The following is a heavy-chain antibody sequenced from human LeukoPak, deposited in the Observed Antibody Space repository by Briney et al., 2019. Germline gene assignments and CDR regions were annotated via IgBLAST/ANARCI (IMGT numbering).Heavy chain of an antibody. Sequence: PGGSLRLSCAASGFTFRSYAMHWVRQAPGKGLEWVALISYDGSNKYYADSMQGRFTISRDNSKNTLYLQMNSLRPEDTAVYYCAKDPLYYGSGSYYFEYWGQGTLVTVSS. D-gene: IGHD3-10*01. CDR2: ISYDGSNK. V-gene: IGHV3-30*18. J-gene: IGHJ4*02. CDR3: AKDPLYYGSGSYYFEY. CDR1: GFTFRSYA.